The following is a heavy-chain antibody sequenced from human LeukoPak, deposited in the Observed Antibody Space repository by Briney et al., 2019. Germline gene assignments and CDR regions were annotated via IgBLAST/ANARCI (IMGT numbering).Heavy chain of an antibody. CDR3: ARGGKHIVVVTAKRSIDY. Sequence: GGSLRLSCAASGFTFSSYGMHWVRQAPGKGLEWVAFIRYDGSNKYYADPVKGRFTISRDNSKNTLYLQVNSLRAEDTAVYYCARGGKHIVVVTAKRSIDYWGQGTLVTVSS. V-gene: IGHV3-30*02. CDR2: IRYDGSNK. CDR1: GFTFSSYG. D-gene: IGHD2-21*02. J-gene: IGHJ4*02.